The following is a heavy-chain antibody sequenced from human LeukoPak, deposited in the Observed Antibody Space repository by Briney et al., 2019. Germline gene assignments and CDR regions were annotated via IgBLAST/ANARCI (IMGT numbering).Heavy chain of an antibody. CDR2: IKQDGSEK. CDR3: ARADCRGGSCYRWIDY. CDR1: GFTFSSYW. J-gene: IGHJ4*02. D-gene: IGHD2-15*01. V-gene: IGHV3-7*01. Sequence: PGGSLRLSCAASGFTFSSYWMSWVRQAPGKGLEWVANIKQDGSEKYYVDSVKGRFTISRDNAKNSLYLQLNSLRAEDTAVYFCARADCRGGSCYRWIDYWGQGTMVTVSS.